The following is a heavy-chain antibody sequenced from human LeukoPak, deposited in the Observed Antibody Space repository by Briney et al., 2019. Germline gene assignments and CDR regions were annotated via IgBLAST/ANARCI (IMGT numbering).Heavy chain of an antibody. D-gene: IGHD3-9*01. CDR3: ARGLYDILTGPDY. CDR2: ISYDGSNK. CDR1: GFPFSSYA. Sequence: GGSLRLSCAASGFPFSSYAMHWVRQAPGKGLEWVAVISYDGSNKYYADSVKGRFTISRDNSKNTLYLQMNSLRAEDTAVYYCARGLYDILTGPDYWGQGTLVTVSS. J-gene: IGHJ4*02. V-gene: IGHV3-30*04.